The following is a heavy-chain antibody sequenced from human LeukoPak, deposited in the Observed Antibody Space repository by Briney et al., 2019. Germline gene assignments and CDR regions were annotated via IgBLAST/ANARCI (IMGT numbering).Heavy chain of an antibody. CDR1: GGSISSYY. J-gene: IGHJ5*02. CDR3: ARGYTMAP. D-gene: IGHD3-10*01. V-gene: IGHV4-39*07. Sequence: SETLSLTCTVSGGSISSYYWGWIRQPPGKGLQWIGSMSYSGDTHYNPSLNSRVTISIDTSKNQFSLKLNSVTAADTAVYYCARGYTMAPWGQGTLVTVSS. CDR2: MSYSGDT.